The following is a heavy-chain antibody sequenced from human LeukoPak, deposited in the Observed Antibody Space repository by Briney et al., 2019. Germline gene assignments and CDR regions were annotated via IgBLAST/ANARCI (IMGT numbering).Heavy chain of an antibody. J-gene: IGHJ4*02. D-gene: IGHD3-16*02. V-gene: IGHV4-4*07. Sequence: SETLSLNCSVSGGSINSYWWSWIRQPAGKGLEFIGRIYTTGRTNYNPSLMSPVSMSVDTSKNKFSLELRSVTAADTAVYFCARAGYTISSYRFDYWGQGALVTVSS. CDR3: ARAGYTISSYRFDY. CDR2: IYTTGRT. CDR1: GGSINSYW.